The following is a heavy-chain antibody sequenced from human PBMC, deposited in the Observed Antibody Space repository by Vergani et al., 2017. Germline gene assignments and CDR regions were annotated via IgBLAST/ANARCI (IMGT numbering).Heavy chain of an antibody. D-gene: IGHD3-16*01. V-gene: IGHV3-30*02. J-gene: IGHJ4*02. Sequence: QVQLVESGGGVVQRGGSLRLSCATSGFTLRNYDMQWIRQGPGKGLEFVAFIQFDGNNQYYADSVKGRFTLSRDFSKNTLYRQMNSLRTDDTATYYCAKRCRGGGIDYWGQGTQVIVSS. CDR2: IQFDGNNQ. CDR3: AKRCRGGGIDY. CDR1: GFTLRNYD.